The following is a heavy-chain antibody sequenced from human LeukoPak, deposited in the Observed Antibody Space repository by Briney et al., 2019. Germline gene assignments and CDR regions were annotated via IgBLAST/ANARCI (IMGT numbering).Heavy chain of an antibody. CDR2: INPNSGDT. V-gene: IGHV1-2*02. CDR1: GYTFTGYY. CDR3: ARVAIDWYFDL. Sequence: ASVKVSCKASGYTFTGYYMHWVRQAPGQGLEWMGWINPNSGDTNYVQKFQGRVTVTRDTSISTAYMELSSLRSEDTAVYYCARVAIDWYFDLWGRGTLVTVSS. J-gene: IGHJ2*01.